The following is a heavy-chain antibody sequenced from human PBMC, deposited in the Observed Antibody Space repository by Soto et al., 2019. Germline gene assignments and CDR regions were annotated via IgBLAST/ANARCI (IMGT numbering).Heavy chain of an antibody. CDR1: GFTFSDHY. CDR3: ARGGPGSTFDY. V-gene: IGHV3-72*01. Sequence: AGTLRLSCAASGFTFSDHYMDWVRQPPGKGLEWVGRSRNKVKSYTTEYAASVKGRSTISRDDSKSSLYLQMNSLKTEDTAIYYCARGGPGSTFDYWGQGTLVTVSS. D-gene: IGHD1-26*01. J-gene: IGHJ4*02. CDR2: SRNKVKSYTT.